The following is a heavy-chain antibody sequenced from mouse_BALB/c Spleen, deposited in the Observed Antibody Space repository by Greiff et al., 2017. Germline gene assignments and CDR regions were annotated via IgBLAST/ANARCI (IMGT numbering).Heavy chain of an antibody. CDR2: IDPETGGT. Sequence: VQLQQSGAELVRPGASVTLSCKASGYTFTDYEMHWVKQTPVHGLEWIGAIDPETGGTAYNQKFKGKATLTADKSSSTAYMELRSLTSEDSAVYYCTSGGTTGPLDYWGQGTTLTVSS. J-gene: IGHJ2*01. CDR3: TSGGTTGPLDY. CDR1: GYTFTDYE. D-gene: IGHD1-1*01. V-gene: IGHV1-15*01.